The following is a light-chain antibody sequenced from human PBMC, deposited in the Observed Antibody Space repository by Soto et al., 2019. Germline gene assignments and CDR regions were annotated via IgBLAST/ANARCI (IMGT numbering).Light chain of an antibody. CDR1: QTVLSSSDNKNY. V-gene: IGKV4-1*01. J-gene: IGKJ4*01. CDR3: QQYYAFPPLA. CDR2: WAS. Sequence: IVMTQSPASLSVSLGERATINCKSSQTVLSSSDNKNYLAWYQHKPGQPPKLLISWASTRESGVPDRFSGSGSETDFTLTISSLQAEDVAVYYCQQYYAFPPLAFAGGTKVEIK.